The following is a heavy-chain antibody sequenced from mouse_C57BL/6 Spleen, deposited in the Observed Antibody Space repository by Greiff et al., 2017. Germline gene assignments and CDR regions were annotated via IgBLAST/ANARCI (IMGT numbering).Heavy chain of an antibody. V-gene: IGHV1-64*01. CDR2: IHPNSGST. CDR3: AMGYDGYYPFAY. D-gene: IGHD2-3*01. J-gene: IGHJ3*01. Sequence: LQESGAELVKPGASVKLSCKASGYTFTSYWMHWVKQRPGQGLEWIGMIHPNSGSTNYNEKFKSKATLTVDKSSSTAYMQLSSLTSEDSAVYYCAMGYDGYYPFAYWGQGTLVTVSA. CDR1: GYTFTSYW.